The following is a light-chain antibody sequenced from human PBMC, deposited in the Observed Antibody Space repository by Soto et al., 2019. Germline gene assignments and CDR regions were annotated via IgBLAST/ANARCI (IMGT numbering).Light chain of an antibody. Sequence: QSVLTQSPSASAAPGQTVTISCSGSSSNIGNNYVSWYQQLPGTAPKLLIYDNNKRPSGIPDRFSGSKSGTSGTLDITGLLTSDEADYYCATWDGSLPGEVFGGGTKLTVL. CDR3: ATWDGSLPGEV. V-gene: IGLV1-51*01. CDR1: SSNIGNNY. J-gene: IGLJ2*01. CDR2: DNN.